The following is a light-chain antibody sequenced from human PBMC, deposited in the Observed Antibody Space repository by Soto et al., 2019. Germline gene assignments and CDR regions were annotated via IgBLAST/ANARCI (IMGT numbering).Light chain of an antibody. J-gene: IGKJ1*01. Sequence: EVVMTQSPATLSVSPGERATLSCRASQSVSNNLAWYQQKPGQGPRLLIFGASTRATGIPARFSGSGSGTEFTLTISSLQSEDFATYYCQQYNNWPPTFGQGTKVEIK. V-gene: IGKV3-15*01. CDR3: QQYNNWPPT. CDR2: GAS. CDR1: QSVSNN.